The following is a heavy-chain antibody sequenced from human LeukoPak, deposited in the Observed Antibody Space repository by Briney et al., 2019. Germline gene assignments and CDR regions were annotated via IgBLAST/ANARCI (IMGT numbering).Heavy chain of an antibody. CDR2: ISGSGGST. D-gene: IGHD3-10*01. V-gene: IGHV3-23*01. J-gene: IGHJ4*02. CDR3: ARSGYYGSGSYSDY. Sequence: GGSLRLSCAASGFTFSSYAMSWVRQAPGKGLEWVSAISGSGGSTYYADSVKGRFTISRDNSKNTLYLQMNSLRAEDTAVYYCARSGYYGSGSYSDYWGQGTLVTVSS. CDR1: GFTFSSYA.